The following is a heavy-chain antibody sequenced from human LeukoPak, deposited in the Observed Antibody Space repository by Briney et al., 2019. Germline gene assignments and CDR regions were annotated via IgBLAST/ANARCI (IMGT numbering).Heavy chain of an antibody. CDR3: ARDMREWLVHFGAYYYGMDV. V-gene: IGHV3-48*01. Sequence: GGSLRLSCAASGFTFSSYSMNWVRQAPGKGLEWVSYISSSSSTIYYADSVKGRFTISRDNAKNSLYLQMNSLRAEDTAVYYCARDMREWLVHFGAYYYGMDVWGQGTTVTVSS. CDR1: GFTFSSYS. CDR2: ISSSSSTI. J-gene: IGHJ6*02. D-gene: IGHD6-19*01.